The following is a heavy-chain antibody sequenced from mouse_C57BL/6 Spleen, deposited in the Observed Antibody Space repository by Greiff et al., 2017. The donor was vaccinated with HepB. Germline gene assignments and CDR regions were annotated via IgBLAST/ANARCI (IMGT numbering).Heavy chain of an antibody. CDR1: GYAFSSSW. V-gene: IGHV1-82*01. CDR2: IYPGDGDT. J-gene: IGHJ4*01. Sequence: VQLQQSGPELVKPGASVKISCKASGYAFSSSWMNWVKQRPGKGLEWIGRIYPGDGDTNYNGKFKGKATLTADKSSSTAYMQLSSLTSEDSAVYFCARSIYYGYFYAMDYWGQGTSVTVSS. D-gene: IGHD2-2*01. CDR3: ARSIYYGYFYAMDY.